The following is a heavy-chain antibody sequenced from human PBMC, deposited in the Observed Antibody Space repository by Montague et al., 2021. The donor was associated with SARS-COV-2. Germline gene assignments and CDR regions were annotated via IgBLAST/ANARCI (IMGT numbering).Heavy chain of an antibody. D-gene: IGHD2-21*02. Sequence: SETLSLTCTVAGGSISSGSYYWGWIRQPPGKGLEWIGNIHSSGSTYHKSRVTISVDTSKNQFSLKVTPVTAADTAVYYCARHGPFVVVTAIHDTFDIWGQGTMVTVSS. CDR1: GGSISSGSYY. CDR2: IHSSGST. V-gene: IGHV4-39*01. J-gene: IGHJ3*02. CDR3: ARHGPFVVVTAIHDTFDI.